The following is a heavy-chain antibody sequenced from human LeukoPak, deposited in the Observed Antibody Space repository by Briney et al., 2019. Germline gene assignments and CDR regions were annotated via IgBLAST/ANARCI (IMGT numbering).Heavy chain of an antibody. CDR2: ISSSSSYI. D-gene: IGHD1-26*01. CDR1: GFTFSSYS. CDR3: ARGRLGVGATRDFDY. V-gene: IGHV3-21*01. Sequence: PGGSLRLSCAASGFTFSSYSMNWVRQAPGKGLEWVSSISSSSSYIYYADSVKGRFTISRDNAKNSLYLQMNSLRAEDTAVYYCARGRLGVGATRDFDYWGQGTLVTVSS. J-gene: IGHJ4*02.